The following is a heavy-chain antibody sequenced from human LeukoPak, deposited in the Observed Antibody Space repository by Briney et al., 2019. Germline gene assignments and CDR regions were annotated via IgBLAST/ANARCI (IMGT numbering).Heavy chain of an antibody. J-gene: IGHJ4*02. V-gene: IGHV1-46*01. CDR3: AREEGIAVKLNYFDY. Sequence: ASVKVSCKASGYTFTSYYMHWVRQAPGQGLEWMGIINPSGGSTSYAQKFQGRVTTTRDTSTSTVYMELSSLRSEDTAVYYCAREEGIAVKLNYFDYWGQGTLVTVSS. CDR2: INPSGGST. D-gene: IGHD6-19*01. CDR1: GYTFTSYY.